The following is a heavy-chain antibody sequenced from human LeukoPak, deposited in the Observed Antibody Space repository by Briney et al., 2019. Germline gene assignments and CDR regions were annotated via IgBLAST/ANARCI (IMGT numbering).Heavy chain of an antibody. D-gene: IGHD5-12*01. CDR2: ITSSSSSI. CDR1: GFTFNTYS. Sequence: QPGGSLRLSCAASGFTFNTYSMNWVRQAPGKGLEWVSYITSSSSSIYYADSVKGRFTISRDNSKNTLYLQMNSLRAEDTAVYYCARGPSGYHNTGGQGTLVTVSS. J-gene: IGHJ4*02. CDR3: ARGPSGYHNT. V-gene: IGHV3-48*01.